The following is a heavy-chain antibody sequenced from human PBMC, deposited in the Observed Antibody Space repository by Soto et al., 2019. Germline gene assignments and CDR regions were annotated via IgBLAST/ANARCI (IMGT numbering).Heavy chain of an antibody. Sequence: SETLSLTCAVYGGSFSGYYWSWIRQPPGKGLEWIGEINHSGSTNYNPSLKSRVTISVDTSKNQFSLKLSSVTAADTAVYYCARTRTGLYYYYGMDVWGQGTTVTVSS. CDR3: ARTRTGLYYYYGMDV. J-gene: IGHJ6*02. CDR1: GGSFSGYY. CDR2: INHSGST. V-gene: IGHV4-34*01. D-gene: IGHD1-1*01.